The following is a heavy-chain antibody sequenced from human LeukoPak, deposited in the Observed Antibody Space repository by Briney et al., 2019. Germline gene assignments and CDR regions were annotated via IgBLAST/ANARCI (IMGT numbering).Heavy chain of an antibody. J-gene: IGHJ4*01. CDR1: GFTFSNSA. D-gene: IGHD6-19*01. CDR3: AKGIYSSGWSYFDY. Sequence: GGSLRLSCAASGFTFSNSAMSWVRQAPGKGREWVSTLGGSGITTYYADSVKGRFTISRDNSKNTLYLQMNSLRAEDTAVYYCAKGIYSSGWSYFDYWGHGTLVTVSS. V-gene: IGHV3-23*01. CDR2: LGGSGITT.